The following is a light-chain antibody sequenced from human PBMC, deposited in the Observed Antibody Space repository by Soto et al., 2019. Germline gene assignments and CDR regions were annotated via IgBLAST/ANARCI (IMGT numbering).Light chain of an antibody. CDR2: DDS. CDR1: SSDVGGYNY. Sequence: QSVLTQPASVSGSPGQSITISCTGTSSDVGGYNYVSWYQQHPGKAPKLTIYDDSNRPSGVSNRFSGAKSGNTASLTISGLLAEDEADYYCSSYTSSSTRVVFGGGTQLTVL. CDR3: SSYTSSSTRVV. V-gene: IGLV2-14*01. J-gene: IGLJ2*01.